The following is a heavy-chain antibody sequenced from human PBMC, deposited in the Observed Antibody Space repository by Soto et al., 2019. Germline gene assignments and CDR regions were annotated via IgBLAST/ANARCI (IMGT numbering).Heavy chain of an antibody. D-gene: IGHD3-3*01. CDR1: GYTFTSYY. CDR3: ARAGRSKRFLDRLRGYYYGMDV. J-gene: IGHJ6*02. CDR2: INPSGGST. V-gene: IGHV1-46*01. Sequence: GASVKVSCKASGYTFTSYYMHWVRQAPGQGLEWMGIINPSGGSTSYAQKFQGRVTMTRDTSTSTVYMELSSLRSEDTAVYYCARAGRSKRFLDRLRGYYYGMDVWGQGTTVTVSS.